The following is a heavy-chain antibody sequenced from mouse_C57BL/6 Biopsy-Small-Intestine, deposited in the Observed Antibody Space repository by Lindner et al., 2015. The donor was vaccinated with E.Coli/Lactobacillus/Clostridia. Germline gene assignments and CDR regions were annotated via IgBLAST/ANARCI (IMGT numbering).Heavy chain of an antibody. D-gene: IGHD2-13*01. J-gene: IGHJ2*01. CDR3: ARDYYSDYLYFDY. V-gene: IGHV1-14*01. CDR2: INPYNDGT. CDR1: GYTFTSYV. Sequence: VQLQESGPELVKPGASVKMSCKASGYTFTSYVMHWVKQKPGQGLEWIGYINPYNDGTKYNEKFKGKATLTSDKSSSTVYMELSSLTSEDSAVYYCARDYYSDYLYFDYWGQGTTLTVSS.